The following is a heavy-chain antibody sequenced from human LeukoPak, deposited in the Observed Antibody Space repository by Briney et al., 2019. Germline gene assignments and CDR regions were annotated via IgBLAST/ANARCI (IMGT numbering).Heavy chain of an antibody. Sequence: SETLSLTCSVSGGSISSSGYYWNWIRQPPGKGLEWVGSIYYSGTTYYNSSLKSRVTISEDTSKNRSSLMLTSVTAAVTAVYYCARQVSDYFYYYIDVWGEGTTVIVSS. J-gene: IGHJ6*03. V-gene: IGHV4-39*01. CDR2: IYYSGTT. CDR3: ARQVSDYFYYYIDV. CDR1: GGSISSSGYY.